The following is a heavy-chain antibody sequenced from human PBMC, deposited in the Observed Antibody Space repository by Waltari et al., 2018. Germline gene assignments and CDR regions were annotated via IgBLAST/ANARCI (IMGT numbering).Heavy chain of an antibody. J-gene: IGHJ3*02. V-gene: IGHV3-33*01. CDR3: ARSPYDSSGYYYDAFDI. CDR1: GFTFSSYG. D-gene: IGHD3-22*01. Sequence: QVQLVESGGGVVQPGRSLRLSCAASGFTFSSYGMHWVRQAPGKGLEWVAVKWYDGSNKYYADSVKGRFTISRDNSKNTLYLQMNSLRAEDTAVYYCARSPYDSSGYYYDAFDIWGQGTMVTVSS. CDR2: KWYDGSNK.